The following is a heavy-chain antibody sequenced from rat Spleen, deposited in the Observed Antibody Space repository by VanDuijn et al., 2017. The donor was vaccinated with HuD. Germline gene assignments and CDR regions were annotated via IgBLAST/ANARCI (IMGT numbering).Heavy chain of an antibody. CDR2: IWTGGST. D-gene: IGHD1-8*01. CDR3: ARDQYDFDY. V-gene: IGHV2-30*01. Sequence: QVQLKESGPGLVQPSQTLSLTCTVSGFSLVNKGVAWVRQPPGKGLEWMGIIWTGGSTDYNSALKSRLSISRDTSKNQVFLKMNSLQTDDTGTYYCARDQYDFDYWGLGVMVTVSS. J-gene: IGHJ2*01. CDR1: GFSLVNKG.